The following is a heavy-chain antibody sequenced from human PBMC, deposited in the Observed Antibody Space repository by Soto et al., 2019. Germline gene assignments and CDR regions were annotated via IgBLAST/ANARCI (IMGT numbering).Heavy chain of an antibody. V-gene: IGHV1-2*02. CDR3: ARVHGVLRFFGDYYGMDV. CDR1: GYSFTGCY. Sequence: ASVKVSCKASGYSFTGCYMRWVRQAPGQGLEWMGWINPNSGGTNYAQKFQGRVTMTRDTSISTAYMELSRLRSDDTAVYYCARVHGVLRFFGDYYGMDVWGQGTTVTVSS. CDR2: INPNSGGT. D-gene: IGHD3-3*01. J-gene: IGHJ6*02.